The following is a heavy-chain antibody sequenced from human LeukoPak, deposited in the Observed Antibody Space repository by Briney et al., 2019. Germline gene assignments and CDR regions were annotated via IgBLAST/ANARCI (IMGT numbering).Heavy chain of an antibody. CDR3: ARAPQYCSSTSCDYYFDY. D-gene: IGHD2-2*01. Sequence: PGGSLRLSCVVSDFTFSFYWMTWVRQAPGKGLEWVSYISSSSSTIYYADSVKGRFTISRDNAKNSLYLQMNSLRAEDTAVYYCARAPQYCSSTSCDYYFDYWGQGTLVTVSS. V-gene: IGHV3-48*04. CDR1: DFTFSFYW. CDR2: ISSSSSTI. J-gene: IGHJ4*02.